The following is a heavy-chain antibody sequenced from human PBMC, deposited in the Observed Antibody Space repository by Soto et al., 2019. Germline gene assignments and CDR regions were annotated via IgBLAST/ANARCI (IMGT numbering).Heavy chain of an antibody. D-gene: IGHD5-12*01. J-gene: IGHJ4*02. CDR1: GGTFSSYT. V-gene: IGHV1-69*02. Sequence: GASVMVSCKASGGTFSSYTISWVRQAPGQGLEWMGRIIPILGIANYAQKFQGRVTITADKSTSTAYMELSSLRSEDTAVYYCARTVDSGYYHPFDYWGQGTLVTVSS. CDR3: ARTVDSGYYHPFDY. CDR2: IIPILGIA.